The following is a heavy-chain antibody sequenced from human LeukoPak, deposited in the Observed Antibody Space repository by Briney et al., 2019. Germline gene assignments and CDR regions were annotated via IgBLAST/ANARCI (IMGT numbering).Heavy chain of an antibody. D-gene: IGHD2/OR15-2a*01. CDR2: IGPHSTFT. V-gene: IGHV1-2*02. Sequence: ASVKVSCKSSGFTFTDHYIHWVRQGPGQGLEWMGYIGPHSTFTSSPQEFQGRVTMTRDASMSTAYMELTRLTSDDTAVYFCVREGEGPLSKDFDYWGQGTLVTVSS. J-gene: IGHJ4*02. CDR3: VREGEGPLSKDFDY. CDR1: GFTFTDHY.